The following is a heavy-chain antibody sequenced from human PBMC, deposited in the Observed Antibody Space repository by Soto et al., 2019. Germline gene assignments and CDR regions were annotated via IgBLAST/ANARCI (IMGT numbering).Heavy chain of an antibody. D-gene: IGHD6-19*01. CDR3: ARALAVPADFXY. Sequence: ASVKVSCKASGYTFTSYAMHWVRQAPGQRLEWMGWINAGNGNTKYSQKFQGRVTITRDTSASTAYMELSSLRSEDTAVYFCARALAVPADFXYWGQGTLVTVSS. J-gene: IGHJ4*02. CDR2: INAGNGNT. CDR1: GYTFTSYA. V-gene: IGHV1-3*01.